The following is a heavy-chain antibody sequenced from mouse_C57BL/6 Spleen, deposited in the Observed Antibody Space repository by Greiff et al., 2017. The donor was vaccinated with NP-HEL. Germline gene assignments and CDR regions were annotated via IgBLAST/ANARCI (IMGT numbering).Heavy chain of an antibody. J-gene: IGHJ4*01. V-gene: IGHV1-4*01. CDR1: GYTFTSYT. CDR3: ARGGYYAMDY. CDR2: ITPSSGYT. Sequence: QVQLQQSGAELARPGASVKMSCTASGYTFTSYTMHWVKQRPGQGLEWIGYITPSSGYTKYNQKFKDKATLTADKSSSTAYMQLSSLTSEDSAVYYCARGGYYAMDYWGQGTSVTVSS.